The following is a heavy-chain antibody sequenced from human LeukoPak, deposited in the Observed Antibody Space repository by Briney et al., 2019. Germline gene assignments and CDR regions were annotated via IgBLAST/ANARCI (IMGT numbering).Heavy chain of an antibody. Sequence: PGGSLRLSCAASGFTFSSYWMSWVRQAPGKGLEGVAKIKQDRSEKYYVDSVKGRFTISRDNAKNSLYLQMNSLRAEDTAVYYCARALLQTYYYDSSGYYCWGQGTLVTVSS. D-gene: IGHD3-22*01. CDR1: GFTFSSYW. V-gene: IGHV3-7*01. CDR3: ARALLQTYYYDSSGYYC. J-gene: IGHJ4*02. CDR2: IKQDRSEK.